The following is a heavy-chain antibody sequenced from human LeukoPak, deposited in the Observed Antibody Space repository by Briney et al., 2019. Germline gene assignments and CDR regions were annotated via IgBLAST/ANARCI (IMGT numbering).Heavy chain of an antibody. D-gene: IGHD3-22*01. V-gene: IGHV3-23*01. CDR3: ARDLRICPRKYDSSSHPFDY. J-gene: IGHJ4*02. CDR2: TCGSGAAT. Sequence: GGSLRLSCAASGFTFNTYGMNWVRQAPGKGLEWVSCTCGSGAATYYADSVKGRFTISRDNSKNILYLQMNSLRAEDTAIYYCARDLRICPRKYDSSSHPFDYWGQGTLVTVSS. CDR1: GFTFNTYG.